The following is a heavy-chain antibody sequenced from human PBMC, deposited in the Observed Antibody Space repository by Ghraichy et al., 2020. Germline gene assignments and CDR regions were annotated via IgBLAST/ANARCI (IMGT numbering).Heavy chain of an antibody. J-gene: IGHJ4*02. Sequence: SETLSLTCTVSGGSISSYYWSWIRQPAGKGLEWIGRIYTSGSTNYNPSLKSRVTMSVDTSKNQFSLKLSSVTAADTAVYYCASTKVDKGRSSWDFDYWGQGTLVTVSS. CDR2: IYTSGST. V-gene: IGHV4-4*07. D-gene: IGHD6-13*01. CDR3: ASTKVDKGRSSWDFDY. CDR1: GGSISSYY.